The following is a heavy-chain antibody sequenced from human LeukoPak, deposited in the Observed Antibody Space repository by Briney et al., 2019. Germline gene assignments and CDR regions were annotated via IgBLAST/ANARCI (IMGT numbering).Heavy chain of an antibody. D-gene: IGHD6-19*01. J-gene: IGHJ5*02. Sequence: ASVKLSCKPSGYTFTIYGIIWVRQAPGQGLEWMGWISAYNGNTNYAQKLQGRGTMTTDTSTSTAYIELRSLRSDDTAVYYCARDSDRSGSQPRTNWFDPWGQGTLVTVSS. V-gene: IGHV1-18*04. CDR1: GYTFTIYG. CDR2: ISAYNGNT. CDR3: ARDSDRSGSQPRTNWFDP.